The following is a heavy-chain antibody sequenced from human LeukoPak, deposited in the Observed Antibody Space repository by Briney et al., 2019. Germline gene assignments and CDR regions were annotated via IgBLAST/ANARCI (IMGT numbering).Heavy chain of an antibody. D-gene: IGHD7-27*01. V-gene: IGHV1-3*01. J-gene: IGHJ4*02. Sequence: ASAKVSCKASGYTFTTYAMHWVRQAPGQRLEWMGWINAGNGNTKYSQKFQGRVTITRDTSASTAYMELSSLRSEDTAVYYCARTATGDTWDYWGQGTLVTVSS. CDR3: ARTATGDTWDY. CDR1: GYTFTTYA. CDR2: INAGNGNT.